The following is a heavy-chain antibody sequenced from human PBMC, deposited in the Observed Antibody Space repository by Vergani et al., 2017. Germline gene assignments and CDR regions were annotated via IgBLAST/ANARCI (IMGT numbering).Heavy chain of an antibody. Sequence: EVQLMESGGGLVQPGGSLRLSCAASGFTFSNYWMNWVRQAPGKGLEWVANIKQDGSEKFFVDSVKGRFTISRDNAKNSLYLQMNNLRAEDTAVYYCARGYCDSTTCRGPGFFDYWGQGTLVTVSS. CDR2: IKQDGSEK. CDR3: ARGYCDSTTCRGPGFFDY. CDR1: GFTFSNYW. D-gene: IGHD2-2*01. J-gene: IGHJ4*02. V-gene: IGHV3-7*03.